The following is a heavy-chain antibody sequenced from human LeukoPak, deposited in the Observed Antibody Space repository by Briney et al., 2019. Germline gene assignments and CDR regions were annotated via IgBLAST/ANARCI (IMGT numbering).Heavy chain of an antibody. V-gene: IGHV3-30*04. CDR2: ISYDGSNK. D-gene: IGHD6-13*01. J-gene: IGHJ4*02. Sequence: GGSLRLSCAASGFTFSSYAMHWVRQAPGKGLEWVAVISYDGSNKYYADSVKGRFTISRDNSKNTLYLQMNSLRAEDTAVYYCAKESWQQLFDFDCWGQGTLVTVSS. CDR1: GFTFSSYA. CDR3: AKESWQQLFDFDC.